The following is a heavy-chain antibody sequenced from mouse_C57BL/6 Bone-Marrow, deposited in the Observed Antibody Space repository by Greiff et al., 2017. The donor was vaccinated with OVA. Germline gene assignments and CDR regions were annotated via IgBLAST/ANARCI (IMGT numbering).Heavy chain of an antibody. D-gene: IGHD1-1*01. V-gene: IGHV8-8*01. CDR1: GFSLSTFGMG. CDR3: ARIHYYGSSYFAD. CDR2: IWWDDDK. Sequence: QVTLKVCGPGILQPSQTLSLTCSFSGFSLSTFGMGVGWIRQPSGKGLEWLAHIWWDDDKYYNPSLKSRLTISQETSKNQVFLKLANVGTADTAIYYCARIHYYGSSYFADWGQGTLVTVSA. J-gene: IGHJ3*01.